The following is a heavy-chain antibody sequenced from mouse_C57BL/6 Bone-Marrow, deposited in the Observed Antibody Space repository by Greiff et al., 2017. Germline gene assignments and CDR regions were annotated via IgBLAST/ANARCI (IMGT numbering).Heavy chain of an antibody. V-gene: IGHV14-2*01. Sequence: EVMLVESGAELVKPGASVKLSCTASGFNIKDYYMHWVKQRTEQGLEWIGRIDPEDGETKYAPKFQGKATITADTSSNTAYLQLSSLTSEDTAVYYCARDYYGSSLPIEAMDYWGQGTSVTVSS. D-gene: IGHD1-1*01. CDR2: IDPEDGET. CDR3: ARDYYGSSLPIEAMDY. CDR1: GFNIKDYY. J-gene: IGHJ4*01.